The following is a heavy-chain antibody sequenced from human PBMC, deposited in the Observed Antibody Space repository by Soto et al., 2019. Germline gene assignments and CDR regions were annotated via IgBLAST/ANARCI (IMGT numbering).Heavy chain of an antibody. Sequence: ASVKVSCKASGYTFTGYYMHWVRQAPGQGLEWMGWINPNSGGTNYAQKFQGWVTMTRDTSISTAYMELSRLRSDDMAVYYCAFAYDSSGYPVDAFDIWGQGTMVTVSS. D-gene: IGHD3-22*01. J-gene: IGHJ3*02. CDR2: INPNSGGT. CDR3: AFAYDSSGYPVDAFDI. V-gene: IGHV1-2*04. CDR1: GYTFTGYY.